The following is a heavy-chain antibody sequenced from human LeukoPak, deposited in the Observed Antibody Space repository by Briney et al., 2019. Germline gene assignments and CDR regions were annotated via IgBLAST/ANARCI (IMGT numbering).Heavy chain of an antibody. D-gene: IGHD6-25*01. J-gene: IGHJ4*02. CDR3: AKDNAPDRSGSDY. CDR1: VFTFDDYA. Sequence: PGGSLRLSCAASVFTFDDYAMHWVRQAPGKGLEWVSGISWNSGTIGYADSVKGRFTISRDNAKNSLYLQMNSLRPEDTALYYCAKDNAPDRSGSDYWGQGTLVTVSS. V-gene: IGHV3-9*01. CDR2: ISWNSGTI.